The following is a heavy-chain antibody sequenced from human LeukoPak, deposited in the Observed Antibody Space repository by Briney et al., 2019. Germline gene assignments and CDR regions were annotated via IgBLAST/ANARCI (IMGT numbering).Heavy chain of an antibody. CDR3: ARESGDQYFDY. V-gene: IGHV4-59*01. D-gene: IGHD4-17*01. CDR2: IYYSGST. J-gene: IGHJ4*02. Sequence: PSETLSLTCAVYGGSFSGYYWSWIRQPPGKGLEWIGYIYYSGSTNYNPSLKSRVTISVDMSKNQFSLKLNSITAADTAVYYCARESGDQYFDYWGQGTLVTVSS. CDR1: GGSFSGYY.